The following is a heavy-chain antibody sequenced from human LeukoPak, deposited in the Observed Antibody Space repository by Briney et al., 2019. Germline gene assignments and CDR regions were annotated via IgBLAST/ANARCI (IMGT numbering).Heavy chain of an antibody. Sequence: ASVKVSCKASGYTFTSYYMHWVRQAPGQGLEWMGIINPSGGSTSYAQKFQGRVTMTRDTSTSTVYMELSSLRSEDTAVYYCARDWYGSSWYVIYYYGMDAWGQGTTVTVSS. D-gene: IGHD6-13*01. J-gene: IGHJ6*02. CDR3: ARDWYGSSWYVIYYYGMDA. V-gene: IGHV1-46*01. CDR2: INPSGGST. CDR1: GYTFTSYY.